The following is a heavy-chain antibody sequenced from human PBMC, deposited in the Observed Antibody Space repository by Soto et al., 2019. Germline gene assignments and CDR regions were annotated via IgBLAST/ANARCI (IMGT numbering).Heavy chain of an antibody. CDR2: LILNGERT. D-gene: IGHD2-21*02. V-gene: IGHV3-23*01. CDR3: AKAKRDWDWGFDF. CDR1: GFTFSNYA. J-gene: IGHJ4*02. Sequence: EVHLLESGGGLVHPGGSLRLSCAASGFTFSNYAMSWVRQAPGKGLEWVSVLILNGERTSYADPVKGRFTISRDNSKNTLYLQMHSLRAEDTAVYYCAKAKRDWDWGFDFWGQGTLVTVSS.